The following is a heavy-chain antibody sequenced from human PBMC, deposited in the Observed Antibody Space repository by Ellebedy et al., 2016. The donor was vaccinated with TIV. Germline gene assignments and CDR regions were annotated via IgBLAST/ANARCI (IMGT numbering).Heavy chain of an antibody. CDR2: IISILGIT. CDR1: GGTFSRYA. J-gene: IGHJ4*02. D-gene: IGHD6-13*01. V-gene: IGHV1-69*04. Sequence: AASVKVSCKASGGTFSRYAISWVRQAPGQGLEWRGRIISILGITNYAQKFQDKVTITADKSTNTTYMELSSLRSDDTAVYYCARDLGGAAASWGQGTLVTVSS. CDR3: ARDLGGAAAS.